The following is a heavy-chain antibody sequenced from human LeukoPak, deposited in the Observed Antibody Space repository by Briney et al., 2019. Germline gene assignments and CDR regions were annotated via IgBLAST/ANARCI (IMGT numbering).Heavy chain of an antibody. J-gene: IGHJ5*02. CDR3: ARGLYSNWFDP. CDR1: GGSISSSNYY. V-gene: IGHV4-39*07. CDR2: IYYSGST. D-gene: IGHD2-15*01. Sequence: SETLSLTCTVSGGSISSSNYYWGWIRQPPGKGLEWIGSIYYSGSTYYNPSLKSRVTISVDTSKNQFSLKLSSVTATDTAVYYCARGLYSNWFDPWGQGTLVTVSS.